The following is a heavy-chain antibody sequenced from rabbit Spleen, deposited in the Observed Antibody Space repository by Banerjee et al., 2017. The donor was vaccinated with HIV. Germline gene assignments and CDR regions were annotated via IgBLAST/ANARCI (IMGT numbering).Heavy chain of an antibody. J-gene: IGHJ3*01. Sequence: QSLEESGGGLVQPEGSLTLTCKASGFDFSSDNDMCWVRQAPGKGLELIACIYIGNGNTYYASWAKGRFTISKTSSATVTLQMTSLTAADTATYFCANSGYIGGAVDFALIRLDLWGQGTLVTVS. CDR2: IYIGNGNT. CDR1: GFDFSSDND. D-gene: IGHD7-1*01. V-gene: IGHV1S40*01. CDR3: ANSGYIGGAVDFALIRLDL.